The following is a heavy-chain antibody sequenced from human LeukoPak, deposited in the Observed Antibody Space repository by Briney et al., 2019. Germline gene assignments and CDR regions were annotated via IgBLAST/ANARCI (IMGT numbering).Heavy chain of an antibody. V-gene: IGHV3-30*18. CDR2: ISYDGSNK. CDR3: AKGTGSSGWYEGIGY. J-gene: IGHJ4*02. D-gene: IGHD6-19*01. CDR1: GFTFGSCW. Sequence: GGSLRLSCAASGFTFGSCWMNWVRQTPGKGLEWVAVISYDGSNKYYADSVKGRFTISRDNSKNTLYLQMNSLRAEDTAVYYCAKGTGSSGWYEGIGYWGQGTLVSVSS.